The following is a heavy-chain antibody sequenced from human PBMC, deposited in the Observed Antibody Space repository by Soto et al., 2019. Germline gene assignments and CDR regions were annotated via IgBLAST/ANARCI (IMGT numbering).Heavy chain of an antibody. V-gene: IGHV5-51*01. CDR1: GYSFTSYW. D-gene: IGHD3-10*01. J-gene: IGHJ6*04. CDR2: IYPGDSDT. CDR3: ARRRGSGSYYIKGYYSYGMDV. Sequence: PGESLQISCKGSGYSFTSYWIGCVRQMPGKGLEWIGIIYPGDSDTRYSPSFQGQVTISADKSISTAYLQWSSLKASDTGMYYCARRRGSGSYYIKGYYSYGMDVWGKGTKVTVSS.